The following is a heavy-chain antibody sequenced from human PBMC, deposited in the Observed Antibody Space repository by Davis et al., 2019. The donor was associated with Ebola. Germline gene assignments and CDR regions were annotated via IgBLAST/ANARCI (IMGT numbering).Heavy chain of an antibody. J-gene: IGHJ6*02. CDR3: ARDRMIVDHYGMDV. Sequence: ASVKVSCKASRYTFTSYDINWVRQATGQGLEWMGWMNPNSGNTGYAQKFQGRVTMTRNTSISTAYMELSSLRSEDTAVYYCARDRMIVDHYGMDVWGQGTTVTVSS. D-gene: IGHD3-22*01. CDR1: RYTFTSYD. CDR2: MNPNSGNT. V-gene: IGHV1-8*01.